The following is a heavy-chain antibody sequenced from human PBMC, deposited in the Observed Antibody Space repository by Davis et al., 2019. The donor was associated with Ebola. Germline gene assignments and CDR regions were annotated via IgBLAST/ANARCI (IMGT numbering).Heavy chain of an antibody. CDR3: AKDQWKSSGWYSDY. CDR1: GFTFS. V-gene: IGHV3-23*01. CDR2: IDASGRTT. J-gene: IGHJ4*02. D-gene: IGHD6-19*01. Sequence: PGGSLRLSCATSGFTFSMNWVRQAPGKGLEWVSTIDASGRTTYYADSVKGRFTISRDTSKNTLYLQMNSLRAEDTAVYYCAKDQWKSSGWYSDYWGQGTLVTVSS.